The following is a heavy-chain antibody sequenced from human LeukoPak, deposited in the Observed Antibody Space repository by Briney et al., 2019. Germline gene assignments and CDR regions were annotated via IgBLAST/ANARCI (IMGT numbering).Heavy chain of an antibody. CDR2: ISGSGGST. CDR3: ARDLGGYSNYDSPGYMDV. V-gene: IGHV3-23*01. CDR1: GFTFSSYA. D-gene: IGHD4-11*01. J-gene: IGHJ6*03. Sequence: GGSLRLSCAASGFTFSSYAMSWVRQAPGKGLEWVSAISGSGGSTYYADSVKGRFTISRDNSKNTLYLQMNSLRAEDTAVYYCARDLGGYSNYDSPGYMDVWGKGTTVTVSS.